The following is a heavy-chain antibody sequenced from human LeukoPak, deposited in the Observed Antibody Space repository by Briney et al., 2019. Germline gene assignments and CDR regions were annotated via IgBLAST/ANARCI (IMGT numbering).Heavy chain of an antibody. CDR1: GFTLNKYW. V-gene: IGHV3-74*01. Sequence: GGSLRLSCAASGFTLNKYWMHWVRQAPGKGLVWVSRINIDGSSISYADSVRGRFTISRDNAKNTLYLQMNNLRAEDTAVYYCTRIPADQTFFDFWGQGTWSPSPQ. CDR2: INIDGSSI. J-gene: IGHJ4*02. D-gene: IGHD2-2*01. CDR3: TRIPADQTFFDF.